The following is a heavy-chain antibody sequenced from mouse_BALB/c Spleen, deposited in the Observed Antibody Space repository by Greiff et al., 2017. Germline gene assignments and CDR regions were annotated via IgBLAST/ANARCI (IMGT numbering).Heavy chain of an antibody. Sequence: VQLQQSGAELVRPGVSVKISCKGSGYTFTDYAMHWVKQSHAKSLEWIGVISTYYGDASYNQKFKGKATMTVDKSSSTAYMELARLTSEDSAIYYCARAGYPGAWFAYWGQGTLVTVSA. D-gene: IGHD3-1*01. V-gene: IGHV1S137*01. CDR3: ARAGYPGAWFAY. CDR2: ISTYYGDA. CDR1: GYTFTDYA. J-gene: IGHJ3*01.